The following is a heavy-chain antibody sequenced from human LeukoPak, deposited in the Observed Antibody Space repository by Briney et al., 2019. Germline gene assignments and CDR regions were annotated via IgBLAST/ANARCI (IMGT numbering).Heavy chain of an antibody. D-gene: IGHD1-26*01. V-gene: IGHV4-59*01. CDR3: ARLLGATWFDP. J-gene: IGHJ5*02. CDR2: ISHTGTT. CDR1: GDSTSRNY. Sequence: PSETLSLTCLVSGDSTSRNYWTWVRQPPGKGLEWIGYISHTGTTTYNPALESRLTISVDTANSQFSLKLRSMTAADTAIYYCARLLGATWFDPWGQGTLVTVSS.